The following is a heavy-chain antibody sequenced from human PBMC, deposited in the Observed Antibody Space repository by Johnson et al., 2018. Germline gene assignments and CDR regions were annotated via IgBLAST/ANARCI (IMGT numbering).Heavy chain of an antibody. CDR3: AKGWGRYGDPTYYYYGMDV. V-gene: IGHV3-9*01. J-gene: IGHJ6*02. Sequence: EVQLVESGGGLVQPGRSMRLSCAASGFTFDDYAMHWVRQAPGKGLEWVSGISWNSGSIGYADSVKGRFTISRDNAKNSLYLQMNSLRAEDTALYYCAKGWGRYGDPTYYYYGMDVWCQGTTVTVSS. CDR1: GFTFDDYA. D-gene: IGHD4-17*01. CDR2: ISWNSGSI.